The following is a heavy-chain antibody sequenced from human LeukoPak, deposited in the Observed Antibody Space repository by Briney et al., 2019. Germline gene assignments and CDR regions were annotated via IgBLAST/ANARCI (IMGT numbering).Heavy chain of an antibody. CDR1: GYTFTGYY. D-gene: IGHD3-16*02. CDR2: INPNSGGT. V-gene: IGHV1-2*02. J-gene: IGHJ4*02. CDR3: ARWGEADCVWGGYRLPLDY. Sequence: VASVKVSCKASGYTFTGYYMHWVRQAPGQGLEWMGWINPNSGGTNYAHKFQGRVTMTRDTAISTAYLELNRLRSDDPAVYYGARWGEADCVWGGYRLPLDYWGQGTLVTVSS.